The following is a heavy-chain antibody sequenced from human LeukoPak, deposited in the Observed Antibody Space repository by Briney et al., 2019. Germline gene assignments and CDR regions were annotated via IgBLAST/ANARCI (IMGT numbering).Heavy chain of an antibody. CDR3: ARATVVPAADYYYYYGMDV. CDR2: IIPIFGIA. D-gene: IGHD2-2*01. V-gene: IGHV1-69*04. Sequence: SVKVSCKASGYTFSSYAISWVRQAPGQGLEWMGRIIPIFGIANYAQKFQGRVTITADKSTSTAYMELSSLRSEDTAVYYCARATVVPAADYYYYYGMDVWGQGTTVTVSS. CDR1: GYTFSSYA. J-gene: IGHJ6*02.